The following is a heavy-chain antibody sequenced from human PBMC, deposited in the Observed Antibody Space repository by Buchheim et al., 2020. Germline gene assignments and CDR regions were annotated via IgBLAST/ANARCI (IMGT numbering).Heavy chain of an antibody. D-gene: IGHD3-22*01. Sequence: EVQLVESGGGLVQPGGSLRLSCAASGFTFSSYSMNWVRQAPGKGLEWVSYLSSSSRTVYYADAVPGRFTISRDNANNSLYLQMNSLRAEDTAVYYCARDLYFYDSSGYYYWGQGT. CDR3: ARDLYFYDSSGYYY. CDR2: LSSSSRTV. V-gene: IGHV3-48*01. J-gene: IGHJ4*02. CDR1: GFTFSSYS.